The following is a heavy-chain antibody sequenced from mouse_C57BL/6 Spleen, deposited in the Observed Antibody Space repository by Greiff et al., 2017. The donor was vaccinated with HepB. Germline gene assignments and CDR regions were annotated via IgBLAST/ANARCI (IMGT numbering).Heavy chain of an antibody. Sequence: EVQLQQSGTVLARPGASVKMSCKTSGYTFTSYWMHWVKQRPGQGLEWIGAIYPGNSDTSYNQKFKGKAKLTAVTSASTAYMELSSLTNEDSAVYYCTTTAQALAWFAYWGQGTLVTVSA. CDR1: GYTFTSYW. D-gene: IGHD3-2*02. J-gene: IGHJ3*01. CDR2: IYPGNSDT. V-gene: IGHV1-5*01. CDR3: TTTAQALAWFAY.